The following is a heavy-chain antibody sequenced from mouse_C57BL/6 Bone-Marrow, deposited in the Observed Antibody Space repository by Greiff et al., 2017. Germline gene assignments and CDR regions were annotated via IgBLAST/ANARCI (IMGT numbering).Heavy chain of an antibody. V-gene: IGHV5-12*01. CDR1: GFTFSDYY. Sequence: EVKLVESGGGLVQPGGSLKLSCAASGFTFSDYYMYWVRQTPEKRLGWVAYISNGGGSTYYPDTVKGRFTISRDNAKNTLYLQMSRLKSEDTAMYYCARHGIYYYGSSPLAYWGQGTLVTVSA. D-gene: IGHD1-1*01. CDR3: ARHGIYYYGSSPLAY. J-gene: IGHJ3*01. CDR2: ISNGGGST.